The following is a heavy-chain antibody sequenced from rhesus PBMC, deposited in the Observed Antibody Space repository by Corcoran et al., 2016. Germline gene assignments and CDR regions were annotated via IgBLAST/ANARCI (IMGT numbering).Heavy chain of an antibody. CDR2: IYSSSANN. D-gene: IGHD6-31*01. Sequence: QVQLQESGPGLLKHSENLSLTCAVSGGSISGGYGWGWIRQRTGKGLGWSGSIYSSSANNYYTPSLKSRATSSTGTSKNQFSLTLSSVTAAGTAVYYCARDGAAGSRFDVWGPGVLVTVSS. V-gene: IGHV4S7*01. CDR3: ARDGAAGSRFDV. J-gene: IGHJ5-1*01. CDR1: GGSISGGYG.